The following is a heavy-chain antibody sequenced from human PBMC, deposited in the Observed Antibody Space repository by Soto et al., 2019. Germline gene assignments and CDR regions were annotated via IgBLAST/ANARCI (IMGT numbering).Heavy chain of an antibody. J-gene: IGHJ6*02. Sequence: SETLSLTCAVYGGSFSGYYWSWIRQPPGKGLEWIGEINHSGSTNYNPSLKSRVTISVDTSKNQFSLKLSSVTAADTAVYYCARKARHYYYYGMDVWGQGTTVTVSS. D-gene: IGHD6-6*01. V-gene: IGHV4-34*01. CDR3: ARKARHYYYYGMDV. CDR1: GGSFSGYY. CDR2: INHSGST.